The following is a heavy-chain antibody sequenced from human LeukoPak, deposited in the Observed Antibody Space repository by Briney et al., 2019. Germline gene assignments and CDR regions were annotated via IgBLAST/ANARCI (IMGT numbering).Heavy chain of an antibody. Sequence: GASVKVSCKASGYTFTGYYMHWVRQAPGQGLEWMGWINPNSGGTNYAQKFQGRVTMTRDTSISTAYMELSRLRSDDTAAYYCARSGATMVRGVIRYYYYGMDVWGQGTTVTVSS. J-gene: IGHJ6*02. CDR1: GYTFTGYY. CDR3: ARSGATMVRGVIRYYYYGMDV. D-gene: IGHD3-10*01. V-gene: IGHV1-2*02. CDR2: INPNSGGT.